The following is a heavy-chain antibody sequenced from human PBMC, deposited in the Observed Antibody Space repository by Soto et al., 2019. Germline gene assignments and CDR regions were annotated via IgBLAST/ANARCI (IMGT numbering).Heavy chain of an antibody. CDR2: ISYHGFNK. V-gene: IGHV3-30-3*01. Sequence: QVQLVESGGGVVQSGRSLRLSCAASGFTFSTYAMYWVRQAPGKGLEWVAVISYHGFNKFYADSVKGRFTISRDNSRNTLYLQMDSLRPEDTAVYYCARALTKDTSMVLDSFHIWGQGTKVTVS. CDR3: ARALTKDTSMVLDSFHI. CDR1: GFTFSTYA. J-gene: IGHJ3*02. D-gene: IGHD5-18*01.